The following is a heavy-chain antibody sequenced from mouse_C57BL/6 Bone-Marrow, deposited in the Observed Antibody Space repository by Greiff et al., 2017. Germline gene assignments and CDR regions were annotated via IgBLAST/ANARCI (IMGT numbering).Heavy chain of an antibody. CDR2: IRSKSSNYAT. J-gene: IGHJ4*01. D-gene: IGHD2-1*01. Sequence: EVHLVESGGGLVQPKGSLKLSCAASGFTFNTYAMHWVRQAPGKGLEWVARIRSKSSNYATYYADSVKDRFTISRDDSRSMLCLQRNNLKTEDTAMYCCVRDRGNYYAMDYWGQGTSVTVAS. V-gene: IGHV10-3*01. CDR1: GFTFNTYA. CDR3: VRDRGNYYAMDY.